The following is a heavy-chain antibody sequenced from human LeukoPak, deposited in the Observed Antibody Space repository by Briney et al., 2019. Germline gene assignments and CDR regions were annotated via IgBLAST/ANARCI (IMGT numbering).Heavy chain of an antibody. D-gene: IGHD6-13*01. J-gene: IGHJ2*01. CDR2: INHSGST. V-gene: IGHV4-34*01. CDR3: ARVLPESSSWLRYFDL. CDR1: GGSFSGYY. Sequence: ASETLSLTCAVYGGSFSGYYWSWIRQPPGKGLEWIGEINHSGSTNYNPSLKSRVTIPVDTSKNQFSLKLSSVTAADTAVYYCARVLPESSSWLRYFDLWGRGTLVTVSS.